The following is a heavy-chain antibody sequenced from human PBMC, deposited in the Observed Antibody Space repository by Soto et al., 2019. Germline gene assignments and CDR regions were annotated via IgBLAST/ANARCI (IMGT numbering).Heavy chain of an antibody. CDR1: GFNFVGFA. CDR3: AKRAGFSGSQFDY. D-gene: IGHD1-26*01. CDR2: ISGSGGTT. J-gene: IGHJ4*02. Sequence: LRLSCAASGFNFVGFAMSWVRQAPGKGLEFVSTISGSGGTTDYADSVKGRFTVSRDKSKNTLYLQMNSLRAEDTAVYYCAKRAGFSGSQFDYWGQGTLVTVSS. V-gene: IGHV3-23*01.